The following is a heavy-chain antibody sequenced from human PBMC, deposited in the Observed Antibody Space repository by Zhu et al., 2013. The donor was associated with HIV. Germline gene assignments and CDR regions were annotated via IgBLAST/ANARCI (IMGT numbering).Heavy chain of an antibody. D-gene: IGHD3-10*01. CDR3: AGITMVRGVKIPYYGMDV. CDR2: INAGNGNT. Sequence: QVQLVQSGAEVKRPGASVKVSCKASGYTFTSYAMHWVRQAPGQRLEWMGWINAGNGNTKYSQKFQGRVTITRDTSASTAYMELSSPRSEDTAVYYCAGITMVRGVKIPYYGMDVWGQGTTVTVSS. V-gene: IGHV1-3*01. CDR1: GYTFTSYA. J-gene: IGHJ6*02.